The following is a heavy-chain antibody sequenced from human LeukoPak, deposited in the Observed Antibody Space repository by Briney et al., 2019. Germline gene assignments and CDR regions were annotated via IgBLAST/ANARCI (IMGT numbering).Heavy chain of an antibody. CDR1: GFTFSSYA. CDR3: AKEEKGLDYYGSGSYYTNWFDP. CDR2: ISGSGGST. D-gene: IGHD3-10*01. V-gene: IGHV3-23*01. Sequence: GGSLRLSCAASGFTFSSYAMSWVRQAPGKGLEWVSAISGSGGSTYYADSVKGRFTISRDNSKNTLYLQMNSLRAEDTAVYYCAKEEKGLDYYGSGSYYTNWFDPWGQGTLVTVSS. J-gene: IGHJ5*02.